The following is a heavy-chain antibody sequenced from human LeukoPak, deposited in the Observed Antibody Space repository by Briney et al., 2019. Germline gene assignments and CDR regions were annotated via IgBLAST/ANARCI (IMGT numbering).Heavy chain of an antibody. D-gene: IGHD5-12*01. J-gene: IGHJ4*02. CDR1: GFTFNRYW. CDR3: DSGYDNGDFDY. Sequence: PGGSLRLSCVASGFTFNRYWMHWVRQAPGKGLVWVSRIRSDGSSTNYADSVKGRFTISRDNAKNTLYLQMNSLRAEDAAIYARDSGYDNGDFDYWGQGTLVTVSS. CDR2: IRSDGSST. V-gene: IGHV3-74*01.